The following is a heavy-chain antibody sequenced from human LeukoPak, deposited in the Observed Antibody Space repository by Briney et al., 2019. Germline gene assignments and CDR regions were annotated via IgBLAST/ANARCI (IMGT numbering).Heavy chain of an antibody. CDR3: AKARGSTSWDFDY. CDR2: ISFEGSNT. V-gene: IGHV3-30*18. Sequence: GGSLRLSCAASASTFSSYAMHWVRQAPGKGLEWVAVISFEGSNTYYADSVKGRLVISRDNSKNTLYLQMNSLGAEDTAVYYCAKARGSTSWDFDYWGQGTLVTVSS. J-gene: IGHJ4*02. D-gene: IGHD2-2*01. CDR1: ASTFSSYA.